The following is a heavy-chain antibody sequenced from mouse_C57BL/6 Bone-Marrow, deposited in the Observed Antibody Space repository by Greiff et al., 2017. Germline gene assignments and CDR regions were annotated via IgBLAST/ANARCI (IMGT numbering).Heavy chain of an antibody. CDR1: GYTFTSYW. D-gene: IGHD1-1*01. J-gene: IGHJ1*03. V-gene: IGHV1-64*01. CDR2: IHPNSGST. CDR3: ARGGSSFWYFDV. Sequence: QVQLQQPGAELVKPGASVTLSCKASGYTFTSYWMHWVKQRPGQGLEWIGMIHPNSGSTNYNEKFKSKATLTVDKSSSTAYMQLSSLTSEDSAVYYGARGGSSFWYFDVWGTGTTVTVSS.